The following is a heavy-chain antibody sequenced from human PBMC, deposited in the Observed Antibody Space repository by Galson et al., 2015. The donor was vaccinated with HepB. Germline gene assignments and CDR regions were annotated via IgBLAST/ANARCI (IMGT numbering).Heavy chain of an antibody. D-gene: IGHD3-22*01. CDR2: INPSGRST. J-gene: IGHJ4*02. V-gene: IGHV1-46*01. CDR1: GYIFTNYF. Sequence: SVKVSCKASGYIFTNYFIHWVRQAPGQGLEWMGIINPSGRSTTYARRFQGRVTMTRVTSTSTVYMDLSSLKSDDTAVYYCARGGHHDDSGGYYSPPGYDYWGQGTLVTVSS. CDR3: ARGGHHDDSGGYYSPPGYDY.